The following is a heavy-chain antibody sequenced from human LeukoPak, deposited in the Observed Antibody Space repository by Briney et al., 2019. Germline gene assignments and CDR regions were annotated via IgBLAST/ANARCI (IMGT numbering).Heavy chain of an antibody. CDR3: ARRWYSWHDHAFDI. CDR2: IYTSGST. CDR1: GGSISSSSYY. Sequence: PSETLSLTCTVSGGSISSSSYYWGWIRQPPGKGLEWIGYIYTSGSTNYNPSLKSRVAISVDTSKNQFSLTLSSVTAADTAVYYCARRWYSWHDHAFDIWGQGTMVTVSS. D-gene: IGHD1-1*01. J-gene: IGHJ3*02. V-gene: IGHV4-61*05.